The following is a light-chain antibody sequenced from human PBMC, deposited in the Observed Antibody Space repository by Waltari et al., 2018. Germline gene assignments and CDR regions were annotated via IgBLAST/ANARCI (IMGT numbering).Light chain of an antibody. CDR1: LSIWHSYHKKHS. J-gene: IGKJ5*01. V-gene: IGKV4-1*01. Sequence: DFVMSQSPDSLAASRGERATINCTSCLSIWHSYHKKHSISWYQQSPGLPPKLLIYWASTRESGVPGRFRVTGSGTDFTLTISRLQAEDVAVYYCHQFYPPPFTFGQGTRLEIK. CDR2: WAS. CDR3: HQFYPPPFT.